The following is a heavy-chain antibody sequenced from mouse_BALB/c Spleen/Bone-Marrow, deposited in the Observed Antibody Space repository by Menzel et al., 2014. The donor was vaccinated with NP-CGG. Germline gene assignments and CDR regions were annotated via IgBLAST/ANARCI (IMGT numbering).Heavy chain of an antibody. J-gene: IGHJ3*01. CDR2: ILPGXDST. CDR3: ARDSSDYLAWFAY. V-gene: IGHV1-9*01. Sequence: VQLQQSGAELMKPGASVKISCKATGYTLSSYWIEWVKQRPGHGLEWIGEILPGXDSTNYNENFKGKATFTADTSSNTAYMQLNSLTSEDSAVYFCARDSSDYLAWFAYWGQGTLVTVSA. CDR1: GYTLSSYW. D-gene: IGHD3-2*01.